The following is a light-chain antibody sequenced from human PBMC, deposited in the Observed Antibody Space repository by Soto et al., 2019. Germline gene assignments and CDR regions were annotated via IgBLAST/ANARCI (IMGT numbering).Light chain of an antibody. J-gene: IGKJ1*01. CDR3: QKYNSAPRT. V-gene: IGKV1-27*01. CDR2: AAS. CDR1: QGISNY. Sequence: DIQMTQSPSSLSASVGDRVTITCRASQGISNYLAWYQQKPGKVPKLLIYAASTLQSGVPSRFSGSGSGTDFPLTTSSLQPEVVATYSCQKYNSAPRTFGQGTKVECK.